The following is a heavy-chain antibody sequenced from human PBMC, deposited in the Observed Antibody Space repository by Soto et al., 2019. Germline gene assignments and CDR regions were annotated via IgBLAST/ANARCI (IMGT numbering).Heavy chain of an antibody. CDR3: ARDSRHYGMDV. CDR2: IYYSGST. J-gene: IGHJ6*02. CDR1: GGSVSSGSYY. V-gene: IGHV4-61*01. Sequence: PSETLSLTCTVSGGSVSSGSYYRSWIRQPPGKGLEWIGYIYYSGSTNYNPSLKSRVTISVDTSKNQFSLKLSSVTAADTAVYYCARDSRHYGMDVWGQGTTVTVSS.